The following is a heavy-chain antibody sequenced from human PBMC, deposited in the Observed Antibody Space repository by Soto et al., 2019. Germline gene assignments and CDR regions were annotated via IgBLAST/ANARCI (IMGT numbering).Heavy chain of an antibody. V-gene: IGHV4-59*01. J-gene: IGHJ4*02. CDR3: ARQGVGGGGDY. CDR2: IYYSGST. CDR1: GGSISSYY. D-gene: IGHD3-16*01. Sequence: SETLSLTCTVSGGSISSYYWSWIRQPPGKGLEWIGHIYYSGSTNYNPSLKSRVTISVDTSKNQFSLKLSSVTAADTAVYYCARQGVGGGGDYWGQGTLVTVSS.